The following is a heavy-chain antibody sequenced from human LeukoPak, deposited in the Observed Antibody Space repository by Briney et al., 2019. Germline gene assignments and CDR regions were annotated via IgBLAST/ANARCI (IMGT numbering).Heavy chain of an antibody. D-gene: IGHD3-9*01. CDR2: INPSGGST. CDR1: GYTFTSYY. Sequence: ASVKVSCKASGYTFTSYYMHWVRQAPGQGLEWMGIINPSGGSTSYAQKFQGRVTMTRDTSTSTVYMELSSLRSEDTAVYYCARGLLTGYYLGRGYYMDVWGKGTTVTISS. CDR3: ARGLLTGYYLGRGYYMDV. V-gene: IGHV1-46*01. J-gene: IGHJ6*03.